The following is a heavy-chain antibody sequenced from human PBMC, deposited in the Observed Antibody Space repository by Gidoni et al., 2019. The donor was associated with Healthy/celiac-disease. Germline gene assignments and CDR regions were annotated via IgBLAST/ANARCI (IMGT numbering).Heavy chain of an antibody. J-gene: IGHJ4*02. D-gene: IGHD6-13*01. V-gene: IGHV3-53*02. CDR1: GFTVSSNY. CDR3: ARGPIAPIAAAGTRYFDY. Sequence: EVQLVETGGGLIQPGGSLRLSCAASGFTVSSNYMSWARQAPGKGLEWVSVIYSGGSTYYADSVKGRFTISRDNSKNTLYLQMNSLRAEDTAVYYCARGPIAPIAAAGTRYFDYWGQGTLVTVSS. CDR2: IYSGGST.